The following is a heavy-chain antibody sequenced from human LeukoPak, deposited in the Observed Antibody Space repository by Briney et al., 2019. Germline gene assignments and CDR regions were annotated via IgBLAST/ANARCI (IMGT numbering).Heavy chain of an antibody. Sequence: GALSLSCAASGFPFSSYAMHWVRQAPGKGLEWVAVISYDGSNKYYADSVKGRFTISRDNSKNTLYLQMNSLRAEDTAVYYCARDRDYFDYWGQGTLVTVSS. CDR2: ISYDGSNK. CDR1: GFPFSSYA. V-gene: IGHV3-30-3*01. J-gene: IGHJ4*02. CDR3: ARDRDYFDY.